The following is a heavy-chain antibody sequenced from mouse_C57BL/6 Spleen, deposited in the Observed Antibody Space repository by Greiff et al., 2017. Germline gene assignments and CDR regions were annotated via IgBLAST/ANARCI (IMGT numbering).Heavy chain of an antibody. Sequence: VQLQQSGPELVKPGASVKISCKASGYTFTDYYMNWVKQSHGKSLEWIGDINPNNGGTSYNQKFKGKATLTVDKSSSTAYMELRSLTSEDSAVYYCARTLYDGYFWYFDVWGTGTTVTVSS. CDR1: GYTFTDYY. V-gene: IGHV1-26*01. CDR3: ARTLYDGYFWYFDV. J-gene: IGHJ1*03. D-gene: IGHD2-3*01. CDR2: INPNNGGT.